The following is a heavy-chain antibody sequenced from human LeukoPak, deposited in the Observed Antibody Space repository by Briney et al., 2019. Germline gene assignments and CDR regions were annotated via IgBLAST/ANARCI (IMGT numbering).Heavy chain of an antibody. V-gene: IGHV4-39*07. CDR2: IYYSGST. Sequence: PSETLSLTCTVSGGSISSSSYYWGWIRQPPGKGLEWIGSIYYSGSTYYNPSLKSRVTISVDTSKNQFSLKLSSVTAADTAVYYCASITMVRGKIFDYWGQGTLVTVSS. CDR3: ASITMVRGKIFDY. D-gene: IGHD3-10*01. J-gene: IGHJ4*02. CDR1: GGSISSSSYY.